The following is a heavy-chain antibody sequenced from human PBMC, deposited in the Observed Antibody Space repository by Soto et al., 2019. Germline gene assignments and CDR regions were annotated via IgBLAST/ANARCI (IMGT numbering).Heavy chain of an antibody. J-gene: IGHJ4*02. CDR2: INPSGGST. D-gene: IGHD3-10*01. V-gene: IGHV1-46*01. CDR3: ARVSGSILFDY. Sequence: QVQLVQSGAEVKKPGASVKVSCKASGYTFTSYYMHWVRQAPGQGLEWMGIINPSGGSTSYAQKFQGRVTMTRDTSTSTDYMELSSLRSEDTAVYYCARVSGSILFDYWGQGTLVTVSS. CDR1: GYTFTSYY.